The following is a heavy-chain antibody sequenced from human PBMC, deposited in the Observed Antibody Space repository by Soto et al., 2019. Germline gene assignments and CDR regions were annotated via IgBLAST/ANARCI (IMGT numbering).Heavy chain of an antibody. J-gene: IGHJ4*02. D-gene: IGHD3-9*01. CDR2: SYSTGGT. CDR1: GFTLGKYT. Sequence: GGSLRLSCAASGFTLGKYTMGWVRQAPGKGLEWVAESYSTGGTEYADSVKGRFTISRDNSKNTLFLQMNSLGVEDTALYYCARDREPDGIWTFDSWGQGTLVTV. CDR3: ARDREPDGIWTFDS. V-gene: IGHV3-23*01.